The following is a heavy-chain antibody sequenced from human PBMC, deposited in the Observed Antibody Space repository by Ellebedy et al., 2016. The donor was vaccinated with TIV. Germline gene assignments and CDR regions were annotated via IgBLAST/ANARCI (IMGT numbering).Heavy chain of an antibody. D-gene: IGHD1-26*01. Sequence: GGSLRLSXAASGFTLSSYWMSWVRQAPGKGLEWVANIKEDGSEKYYVDSVKGRFTISRDIAKNSLYLQMNSLRVEDTAVYYCVRAVGGVGATWGQGTLVTVSS. CDR1: GFTLSSYW. V-gene: IGHV3-7*01. J-gene: IGHJ4*02. CDR2: IKEDGSEK. CDR3: VRAVGGVGAT.